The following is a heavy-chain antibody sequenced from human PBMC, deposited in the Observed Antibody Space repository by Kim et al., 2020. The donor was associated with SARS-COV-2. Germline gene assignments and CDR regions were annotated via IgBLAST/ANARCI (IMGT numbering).Heavy chain of an antibody. CDR1: GYTFTSYY. J-gene: IGHJ4*02. Sequence: ASVKVSCKASGYTFTSYYMHWVRQAPGQGLEWMGIINPSGGSTSYAQKFQGRVTMTRDTSTSTVYMELSSLRSEDTAVYYCARAPATKRSSPGSHFDYWGQGTLVTVSS. D-gene: IGHD2-2*01. V-gene: IGHV1-46*01. CDR3: ARAPATKRSSPGSHFDY. CDR2: INPSGGST.